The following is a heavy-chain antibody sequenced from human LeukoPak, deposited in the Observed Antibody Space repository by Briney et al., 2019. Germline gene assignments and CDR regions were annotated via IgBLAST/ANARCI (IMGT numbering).Heavy chain of an antibody. V-gene: IGHV3-21*06. CDR3: ARDPYSGNYGAYYYYYMDV. J-gene: IGHJ6*03. CDR2: ITSSSSYI. Sequence: GGSLRLSCAASGFTFSSYSMNWVRQAPGKGLEWVSSITSSSSYIYYADSVKGRFTVSRDNAKNSLYLQMNSLRVEDTAEYYCARDPYSGNYGAYYYYYMDVWGKGTTVTVSS. CDR1: GFTFSSYS. D-gene: IGHD1-26*01.